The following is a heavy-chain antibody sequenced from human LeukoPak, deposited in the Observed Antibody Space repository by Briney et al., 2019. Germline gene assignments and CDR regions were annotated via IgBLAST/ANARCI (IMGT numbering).Heavy chain of an antibody. CDR1: NGGFRGYY. Sequence: ASETLSLTCTVYNGGFRGYYWSWIRQPPGAGLEGIGEISHSGYTNLNPSLKSRLTISLDTSKNHFSLRLTSLTAADTAVYYCARHGFYGDSARRKFDPWGQGTLVTVSS. V-gene: IGHV4-34*01. CDR3: ARHGFYGDSARRKFDP. J-gene: IGHJ5*02. D-gene: IGHD4-17*01. CDR2: ISHSGYT.